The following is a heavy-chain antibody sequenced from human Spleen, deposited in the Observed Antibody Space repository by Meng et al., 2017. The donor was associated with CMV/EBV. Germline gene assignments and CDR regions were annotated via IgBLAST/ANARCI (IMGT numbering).Heavy chain of an antibody. V-gene: IGHV4-31*03. CDR2: IYYSGST. J-gene: IGHJ6*02. CDR1: DGSISSGDYY. Sequence: LSLTCTVSDGSISSGDYYWSWIRQPPGKGLEWIGYIYYSGSTYYNPSLKSRVTISVDMSNNQFPLKLRSVTAADTAVYYCARGESTGITTYYYGLDVWGQGTTVTVSS. CDR3: ARGESTGITTYYYGLDV. D-gene: IGHD1-14*01.